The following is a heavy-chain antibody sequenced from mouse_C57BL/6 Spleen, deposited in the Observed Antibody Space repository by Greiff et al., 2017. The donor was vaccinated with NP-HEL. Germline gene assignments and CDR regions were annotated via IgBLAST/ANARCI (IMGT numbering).Heavy chain of an antibody. D-gene: IGHD1-1*01. J-gene: IGHJ3*01. Sequence: EVQLQQPGPELVKPGASVKISCKASGYSFTGYYMHWVKQSPEKSLEWIGEINPSTGGTTYNQKFKAKATLTVDKSSSTAYMQHKSLTSEDSAVYYCARSSYEFAYWGQGTLVTVSA. V-gene: IGHV1-42*01. CDR3: ARSSYEFAY. CDR2: INPSTGGT. CDR1: GYSFTGYY.